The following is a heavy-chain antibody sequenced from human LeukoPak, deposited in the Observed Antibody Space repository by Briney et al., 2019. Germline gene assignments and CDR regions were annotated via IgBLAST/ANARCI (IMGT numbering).Heavy chain of an antibody. V-gene: IGHV3-30*02. D-gene: IGHD6-13*01. CDR2: IRYDGSDK. CDR3: AKRFGTSWGSWYIVWFDH. CDR1: DFPFSTYG. Sequence: GSLRLSCAASDFPFSTYGMHWVRPAPGKGLEWVAFIRYDGSDKYYADSVKGRFTISRDNSKKTLYLQMNSLRVEDTAVYYCAKRFGTSWGSWYIVWFDHWGQGTLVTVSS. J-gene: IGHJ5*02.